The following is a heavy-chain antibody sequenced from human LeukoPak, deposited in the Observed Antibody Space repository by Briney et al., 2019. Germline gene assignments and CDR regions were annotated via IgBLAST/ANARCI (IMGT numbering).Heavy chain of an antibody. CDR1: GFTFSNYA. J-gene: IGHJ4*02. Sequence: GGSLRLSCAASGFTFSNYAMHRVRQAPGKGLEWVAIISYDGNDKYYADSVKGRFTISRDNSKNTLYLQMNSLRAEDAAVYYCARSYYYDRKSGYFDYWGQGTLVTVSS. D-gene: IGHD3-22*01. V-gene: IGHV3-30-3*01. CDR3: ARSYYYDRKSGYFDY. CDR2: ISYDGNDK.